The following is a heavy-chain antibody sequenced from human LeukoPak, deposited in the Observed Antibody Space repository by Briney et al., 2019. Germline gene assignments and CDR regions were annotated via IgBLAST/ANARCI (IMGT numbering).Heavy chain of an antibody. D-gene: IGHD1-26*01. Sequence: GGSLRLSCAASGFTFSSYGMHWVRQAPGKGLEWVAFIRYDGSNKYYADSVKGRFTISRDNSKNTLYLQMNSLRAEDTAVYYCAKDWEARYSGSYFFDYWGQGTLVTVSS. V-gene: IGHV3-30*02. J-gene: IGHJ4*02. CDR3: AKDWEARYSGSYFFDY. CDR1: GFTFSSYG. CDR2: IRYDGSNK.